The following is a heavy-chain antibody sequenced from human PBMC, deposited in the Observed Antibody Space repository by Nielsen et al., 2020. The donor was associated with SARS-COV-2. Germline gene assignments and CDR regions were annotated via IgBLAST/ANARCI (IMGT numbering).Heavy chain of an antibody. D-gene: IGHD4-23*01. CDR1: GFTFSSYG. V-gene: IGHV3-30*18. Sequence: GESLKISCAASGFTFSSYGMHWVRQAPGKGLEWVAVISYDGSNKYYADSVKGRFTISRDNSKNTLYLQMNSLRAEDTAVYYCAKDRGGNAGGMDVWGQGTTVTVSS. J-gene: IGHJ6*02. CDR2: ISYDGSNK. CDR3: AKDRGGNAGGMDV.